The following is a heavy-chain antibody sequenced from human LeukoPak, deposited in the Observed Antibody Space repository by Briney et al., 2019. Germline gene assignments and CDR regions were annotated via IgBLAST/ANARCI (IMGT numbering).Heavy chain of an antibody. CDR2: IHYSGNT. CDR1: GGSISSASYY. D-gene: IGHD3-10*01. CDR3: ASVPASGSGTYYSDY. Sequence: SQTLSLTCTVSGGSISSASYYWIWIRQPPGKGLEWIGYIHYSGNTYYHPSLRIRVTMSVDTSKNQFSLKLYSVTAADTAVYYCASVPASGSGTYYSDYWGQGTLVTVSS. J-gene: IGHJ4*02. V-gene: IGHV4-30-4*01.